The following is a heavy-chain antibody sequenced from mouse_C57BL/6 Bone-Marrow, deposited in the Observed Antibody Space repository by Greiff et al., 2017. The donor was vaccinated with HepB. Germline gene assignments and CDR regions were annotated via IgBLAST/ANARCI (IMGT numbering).Heavy chain of an antibody. J-gene: IGHJ4*01. D-gene: IGHD2-2*01. V-gene: IGHV1-81*01. Sequence: QVQLQQSGAELARPGASVKLSCKASGYTFTSYGISWVKQRTGQGLEWIGEIYPRSGNTYYNEKFKGKATLTADKSSSTAYMQLSSLTSEDSAVYFCARLGGYDLYYAMDYWGQGTSVTVSS. CDR3: ARLGGYDLYYAMDY. CDR1: GYTFTSYG. CDR2: IYPRSGNT.